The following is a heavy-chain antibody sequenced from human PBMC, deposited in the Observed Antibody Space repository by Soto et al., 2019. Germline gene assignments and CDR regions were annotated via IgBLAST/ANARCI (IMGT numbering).Heavy chain of an antibody. CDR2: IYPGDSDT. CDR1: GYSSTSYW. Sequence: PGESLKISCKGSGYSSTSYWIGWVRQMPGKGLEWMGIIYPGDSDTRYSPSFQGQVTISADKSISTAYLQGSSLKASDTAMYYCARLGAETGTTLAYFDCWGQGTLVTVSS. J-gene: IGHJ4*02. CDR3: ARLGAETGTTLAYFDC. V-gene: IGHV5-51*01. D-gene: IGHD1-1*01.